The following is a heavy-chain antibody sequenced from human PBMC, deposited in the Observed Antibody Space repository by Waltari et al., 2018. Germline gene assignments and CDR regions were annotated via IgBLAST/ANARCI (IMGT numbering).Heavy chain of an antibody. V-gene: IGHV4-34*01. J-gene: IGHJ5*02. CDR2: IDQNGRT. Sequence: QVRLEQWGAGELQSSEILSLTCAVYGGSFSGYRWNWIRQSPGKGLEWIGEIDQNGRTKYNPSLESRTIISLDTYKNQFSLTLSAVTAADTSLYYCARGLESYNWFDPWGQGT. CDR1: GGSFSGYR. CDR3: ARGLESYNWFDP. D-gene: IGHD1-1*01.